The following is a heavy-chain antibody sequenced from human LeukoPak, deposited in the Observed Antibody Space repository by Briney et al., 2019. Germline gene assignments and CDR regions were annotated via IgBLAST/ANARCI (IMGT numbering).Heavy chain of an antibody. J-gene: IGHJ5*02. D-gene: IGHD3-10*01. CDR3: ARVGDMVRGVIWWFDP. V-gene: IGHV4-39*01. Sequence: SETLSLTCTVSGGSISSSSYYWGWIRQPPGKGLEWIGSIYYSGSTYYNPSLKSRVTISVDTSKNQFSLKLSSVTAADTAVYYCARVGDMVRGVIWWFDPWGQGTLVTVSS. CDR2: IYYSGST. CDR1: GGSISSSSYY.